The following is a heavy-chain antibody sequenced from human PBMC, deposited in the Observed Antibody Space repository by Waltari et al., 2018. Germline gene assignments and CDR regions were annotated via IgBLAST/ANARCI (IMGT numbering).Heavy chain of an antibody. V-gene: IGHV4-59*01. CDR3: ASWIAAAGGNWFDP. Sequence: QVQLQESGPGLVKPSETLSLTCTVSGGSISSYYWSWFRQPPGKGLEWIGDIYYSGSSHDHPYPQRRVTISVDTSKNPFSLKLSSVTAADTAVYYCASWIAAAGGNWFDPWGQGTLVTVSS. CDR2: IYYSGSS. D-gene: IGHD6-13*01. J-gene: IGHJ5*02. CDR1: GGSISSYY.